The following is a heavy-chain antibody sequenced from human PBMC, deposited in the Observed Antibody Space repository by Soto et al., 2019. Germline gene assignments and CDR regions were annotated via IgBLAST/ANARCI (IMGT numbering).Heavy chain of an antibody. J-gene: IGHJ4*02. CDR1: GFSLTTSGVG. D-gene: IGHD3-3*01. CDR2: IYWDDGK. CDR3: AHRVLRTVFGLVTTTAIYFDF. V-gene: IGHV2-5*02. Sequence: QITLNESGPTVVRPTETLTLTCRFSGFSLTTSGVGVGWIRQSPGKAPEGLALIYWDDGKGYSASLKTRLTITKDTTKNQVVLTVSDLDPTDTATYYCAHRVLRTVFGLVTTTAIYFDFWGQGTPVAVSS.